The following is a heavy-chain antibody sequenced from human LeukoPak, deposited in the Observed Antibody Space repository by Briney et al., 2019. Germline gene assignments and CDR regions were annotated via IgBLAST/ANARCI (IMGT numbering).Heavy chain of an antibody. Sequence: PGGSLRLSCAASGFTFSSYGMHWVRQAPGKGLEWVAVICYDGSKKYYADSVQGRFIISRDNSKNTLYLQMNSLRAEDTAVYYCAKDRGTQYQLLFDYWGQGTLVTVSS. V-gene: IGHV3-33*06. J-gene: IGHJ4*02. CDR3: AKDRGTQYQLLFDY. D-gene: IGHD2-2*01. CDR2: ICYDGSKK. CDR1: GFTFSSYG.